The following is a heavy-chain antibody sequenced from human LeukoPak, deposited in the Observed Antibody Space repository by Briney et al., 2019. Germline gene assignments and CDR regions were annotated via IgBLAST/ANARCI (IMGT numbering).Heavy chain of an antibody. CDR2: IWYDGSNK. CDR3: AKDHDRSSGWDY. D-gene: IGHD6-19*01. V-gene: IGHV3-30*02. J-gene: IGHJ4*02. CDR1: GFTFSSYG. Sequence: PGGSLRLSCAASGFTFSSYGMHWVRQAPGKGLEWVAFIWYDGSNKYYADSVKGRFTISRDNSKNTLYLQMKSLRAEDTALYNCAKDHDRSSGWDYWGQGTLVTVSS.